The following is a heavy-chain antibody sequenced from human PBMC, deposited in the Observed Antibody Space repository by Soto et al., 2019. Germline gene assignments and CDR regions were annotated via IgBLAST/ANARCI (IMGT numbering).Heavy chain of an antibody. Sequence: TSETLSLTCPVSGGSISSYYWSWIRQPPGKGLEWIGYIYYSGSTNYNPSLKSRVTISVDTSKNQFSLKLSSVTAADTAVYYCARVRGDCSSTSCHDAFDIWGQGTMVTVSS. CDR3: ARVRGDCSSTSCHDAFDI. J-gene: IGHJ3*02. CDR2: IYYSGST. V-gene: IGHV4-59*01. CDR1: GGSISSYY. D-gene: IGHD2-2*01.